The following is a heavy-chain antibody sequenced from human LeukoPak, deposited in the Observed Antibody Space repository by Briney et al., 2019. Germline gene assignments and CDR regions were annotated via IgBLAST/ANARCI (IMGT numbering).Heavy chain of an antibody. CDR1: GGSFSSGSYY. CDR3: ARGPRLRYFDWLFEVGFDY. D-gene: IGHD3-9*01. Sequence: SETLSLTCTVSGGSFSSGSYYWSWIRQPPGKGLEWIVYIYYSGSTNYNPSLKSRVTISVYTSKNQFSLKLSSVTAADTAVYYCARGPRLRYFDWLFEVGFDYWGQGTLVTVSS. CDR2: IYYSGST. V-gene: IGHV4-61*01. J-gene: IGHJ4*02.